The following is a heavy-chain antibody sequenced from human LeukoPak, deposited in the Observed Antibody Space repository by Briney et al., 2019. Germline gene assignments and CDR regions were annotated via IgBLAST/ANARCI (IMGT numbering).Heavy chain of an antibody. Sequence: SETLSLTCTVSGGSISSGGYYWSWIRQHPGKGLEWIGYIYYSGSTYYNPSLKSRVTISVDTSKNQFSLKLSSVTAADTAVYYCARMVEQQLVFDYWGQGTLVTVSS. D-gene: IGHD6-13*01. V-gene: IGHV4-31*03. CDR1: GGSISSGGYY. J-gene: IGHJ4*02. CDR2: IYYSGST. CDR3: ARMVEQQLVFDY.